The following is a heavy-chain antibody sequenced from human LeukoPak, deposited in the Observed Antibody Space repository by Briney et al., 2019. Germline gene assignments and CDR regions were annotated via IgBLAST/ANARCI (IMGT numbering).Heavy chain of an antibody. Sequence: SETLSLTCTVSGGSISSGGYYWSWIRQHPGKGLEWIGYIYYSGSTYYNPSLKSRVTISVDTSKNQFSLKLSSVTAADTAVYYCARGLQSYYYDSSGTYYFDYGGQGTLVTVSS. CDR3: ARGLQSYYYDSSGTYYFDY. V-gene: IGHV4-31*03. CDR2: IYYSGST. CDR1: GGSISSGGYY. J-gene: IGHJ4*02. D-gene: IGHD3-22*01.